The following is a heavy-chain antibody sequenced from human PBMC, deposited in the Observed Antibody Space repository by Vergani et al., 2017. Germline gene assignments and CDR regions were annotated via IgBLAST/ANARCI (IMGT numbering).Heavy chain of an antibody. CDR3: AREDPAAAILGY. J-gene: IGHJ4*02. Sequence: QVQLVQSGAEVKKPGASVKVSCKASGYTFTSYYMHWVRQAPGQGLEWMGTINPSGGSTSYAQKFQGRVTMTRDTSTSTVYMELSSLRSEDTAVYYCAREDPAAAILGYWGQGTLVTVSS. CDR2: INPSGGST. CDR1: GYTFTSYY. D-gene: IGHD2-2*02. V-gene: IGHV1-46*03.